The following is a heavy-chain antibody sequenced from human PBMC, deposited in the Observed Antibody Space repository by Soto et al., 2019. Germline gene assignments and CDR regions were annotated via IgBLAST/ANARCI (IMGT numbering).Heavy chain of an antibody. J-gene: IGHJ4*02. D-gene: IGHD6-6*01. V-gene: IGHV1-3*01. Sequence: ASVKVSCKASGYTLINYAMHWVRQAPGQRLEWLGWINANNGNTKYSQKFQGRVTITRDTSISTAYMELSSLRSDDTAVYYCARGHFPLSFEYSSSSGYWGQGTLVTVSS. CDR2: INANNGNT. CDR3: ARGHFPLSFEYSSSSGY. CDR1: GYTLINYA.